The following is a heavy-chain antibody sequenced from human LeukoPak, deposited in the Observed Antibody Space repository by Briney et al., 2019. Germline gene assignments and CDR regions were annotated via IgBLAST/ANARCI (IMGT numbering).Heavy chain of an antibody. Sequence: SETLSLTCTVSGGSISSSSYYWGWIRQPPGKGLEWIGSIYYSGSTYYNPSLKSRVTISVDTSKNQFSLKLSSVTAADTAVYYCARLQYTALDYWGQGTPVTVSS. V-gene: IGHV4-39*01. CDR3: ARLQYTALDY. CDR1: GGSISSSSYY. CDR2: IYYSGST. D-gene: IGHD5-18*01. J-gene: IGHJ4*02.